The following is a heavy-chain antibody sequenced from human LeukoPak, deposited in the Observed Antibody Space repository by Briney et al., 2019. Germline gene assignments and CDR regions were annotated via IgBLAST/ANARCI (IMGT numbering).Heavy chain of an antibody. CDR1: GFTFSDYY. Sequence: GGSLRLSCAASGFTFSDYYMSWIRQAPGKGLEWVSYISSSGSTIYYADSVKGRFTISRDNAKNSLYLQMNSLRAEDTAVYYCANFPMITFGGVIYDYFDYWGQGTLVTVSS. CDR2: ISSSGSTI. CDR3: ANFPMITFGGVIYDYFDY. J-gene: IGHJ4*02. V-gene: IGHV3-11*01. D-gene: IGHD3-16*02.